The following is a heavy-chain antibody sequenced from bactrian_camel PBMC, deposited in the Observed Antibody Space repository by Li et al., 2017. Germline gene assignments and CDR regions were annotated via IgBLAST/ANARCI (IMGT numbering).Heavy chain of an antibody. Sequence: VQLVESGGGLVQPGGSLRLSCAASGFSFSSYAMSWVRQAPGKGLEWVSSIYTGGGSTYYADSVKGRFTISKDNAKNTVYLQLNSLKTEDTAMYYCAKSASRTVVAASVDWGQGTQVTVS. CDR1: GFSFSSYA. V-gene: IGHV3S40*01. CDR2: IYTGGGST. J-gene: IGHJ4*01. CDR3: AKSASRTVVAASVD. D-gene: IGHD6*01.